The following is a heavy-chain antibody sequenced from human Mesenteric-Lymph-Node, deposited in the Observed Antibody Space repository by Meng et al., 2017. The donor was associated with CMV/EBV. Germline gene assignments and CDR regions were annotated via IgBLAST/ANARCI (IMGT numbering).Heavy chain of an antibody. D-gene: IGHD2-21*01. J-gene: IGHJ4*02. CDR2: ISGSGGST. CDR3: ARDGFAAIPFDS. Sequence: GESLKISCAASGFTFSSYAMSWVRQAPGKGLEWVSAISGSGGSTYYADSVKGRFTISRDNSKNTLYLQMNSLRAEDTAVYFCARDGFAAIPFDSWGQGTLVTVSS. CDR1: GFTFSSYA. V-gene: IGHV3-23*01.